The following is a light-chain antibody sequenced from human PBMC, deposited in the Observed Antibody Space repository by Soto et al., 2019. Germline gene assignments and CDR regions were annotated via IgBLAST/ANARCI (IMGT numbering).Light chain of an antibody. J-gene: IGLJ2*01. Sequence: QSALTQPASVSGSPGQSITISCTGSSSDVGGYKYVSWYQQHPDKAPKLIIYEVSNRPSGVSNRFSGSKSGNTASLTISGLQAEDEADYYCSSYTINSLVVFGGGTKLTVL. CDR2: EVS. V-gene: IGLV2-14*01. CDR3: SSYTINSLVV. CDR1: SSDVGGYKY.